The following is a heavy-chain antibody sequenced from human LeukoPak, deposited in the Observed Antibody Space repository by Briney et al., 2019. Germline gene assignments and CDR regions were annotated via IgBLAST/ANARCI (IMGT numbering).Heavy chain of an antibody. CDR3: AKDPGVSSSWPYYFDY. D-gene: IGHD6-13*01. CDR1: GFTFSSYG. V-gene: IGHV3-30*02. CDR2: IRYDGSNK. J-gene: IGHJ4*02. Sequence: PGGSLRLSCAASGFTFSSYGMHWVRQAPGKGLEWVAFIRYDGSNKYYADSVKGRFTISRDNSKNTLYLPMNSLRAEDTAVYYCAKDPGVSSSWPYYFDYWGQGTLVTVSS.